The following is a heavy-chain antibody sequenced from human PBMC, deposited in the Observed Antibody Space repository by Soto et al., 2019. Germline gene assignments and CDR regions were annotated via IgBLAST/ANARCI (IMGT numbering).Heavy chain of an antibody. CDR3: ARERIAAAGTFDY. J-gene: IGHJ4*02. Sequence: QVQLVQSGAEVKKPGSSVKVSCKASGGTFSSYTISWVRQAPGQGLEWMGRIIPILGIANYAQKFQGRVTMTADKATSTAYMELSSLRSEDTAVYYCARERIAAAGTFDYWGQGTLFTVSS. CDR2: IIPILGIA. CDR1: GGTFSSYT. D-gene: IGHD6-13*01. V-gene: IGHV1-69*08.